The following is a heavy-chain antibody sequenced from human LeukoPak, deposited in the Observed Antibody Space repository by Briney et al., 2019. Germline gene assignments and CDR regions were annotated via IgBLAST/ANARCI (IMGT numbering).Heavy chain of an antibody. CDR3: AGDKWEPRYAFDI. CDR1: GGSISSSNW. CDR2: IYHSGST. J-gene: IGHJ3*02. V-gene: IGHV4-4*02. D-gene: IGHD1-26*01. Sequence: SETLSLTCTVSGGSISSSNWWSWIRQPPGKGLEWIGEIYHSGSTNYNPSLKSRVTISVDKSKTQFSLKLTSVTAADTAVYYCAGDKWEPRYAFDIWGQGTMVTASS.